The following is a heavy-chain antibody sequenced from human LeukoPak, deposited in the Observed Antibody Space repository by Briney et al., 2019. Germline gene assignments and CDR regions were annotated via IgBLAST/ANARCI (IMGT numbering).Heavy chain of an antibody. CDR1: GGSISSYY. CDR2: IYKSEST. CDR3: AREEWELPYFDY. V-gene: IGHV4-59*01. Sequence: PSETLSLTCTVSGGSISSYYWSWIRQPPGKGLEWIGYIYKSESTNYNPSLKSRVTMSVDTSKNQFSLKLSSVTAADTAVYYCAREEWELPYFDYWGQGTLVTVSS. J-gene: IGHJ4*02. D-gene: IGHD1-26*01.